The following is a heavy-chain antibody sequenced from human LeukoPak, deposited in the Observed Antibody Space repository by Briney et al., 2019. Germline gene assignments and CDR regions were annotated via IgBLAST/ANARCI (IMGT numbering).Heavy chain of an antibody. J-gene: IGHJ6*03. CDR2: IKQDGSEK. V-gene: IGHV3-7*01. CDR1: GFTFSSYW. CDR3: ARDQSYDFWSWGYYMDV. Sequence: GGSLRPSCAASGFTFSSYWMSWVRQAPGKGLEWVANIKQDGSEKYYVDSVKGRFTISRDNAKNSLYLQMNSLRAEDTAVYYCARDQSYDFWSWGYYMDVWGKGTTVTVSS. D-gene: IGHD3-3*01.